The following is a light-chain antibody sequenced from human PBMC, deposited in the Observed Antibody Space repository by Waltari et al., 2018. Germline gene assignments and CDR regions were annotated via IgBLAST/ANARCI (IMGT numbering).Light chain of an antibody. Sequence: DIQMTQSPSSLSASVGDTVTITCRASQGISSYLNWFQQKPGKAPKLLIYAATTLQSGVPSRFSGNGSGTEFTLTISSLQPEDFAAYYCLQHNSYPWTFGQGTKVETK. CDR1: QGISSY. CDR3: LQHNSYPWT. J-gene: IGKJ1*01. CDR2: AAT. V-gene: IGKV1-17*01.